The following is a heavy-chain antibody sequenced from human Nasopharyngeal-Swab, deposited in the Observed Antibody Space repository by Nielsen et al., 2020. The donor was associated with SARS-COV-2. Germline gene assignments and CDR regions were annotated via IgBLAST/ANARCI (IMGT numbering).Heavy chain of an antibody. D-gene: IGHD6-6*01. J-gene: IGHJ4*02. CDR2: ISGSGGST. V-gene: IGHV3-23*01. CDR1: GFTFSSYS. Sequence: GGSLRLSCAASGFTFSSYSMNWVRQAPGKGLEWVSAISGSGGSTYYADSVKGRFTISRDNSKNTLYLQMNSLRAEDTAVYYCAKDYHGSSPYDYWGQGTLVTVSS. CDR3: AKDYHGSSPYDY.